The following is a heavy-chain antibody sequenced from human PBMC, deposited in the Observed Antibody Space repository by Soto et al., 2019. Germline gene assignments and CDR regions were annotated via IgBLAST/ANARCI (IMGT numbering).Heavy chain of an antibody. D-gene: IGHD3-10*01. CDR1: GITFSSYA. V-gene: IGHV3-23*01. CDR3: XNSRVSMVRGLIIIPNY. CDR2: ISGSGDAT. Sequence: GGSLRLSCAASGITFSSYAMSWVRQAPGKGLEWVSAISGSGDATFYADSVKGRFTISRDNSKNTLYLHMNSLRAEDTALYYCXNSRVSMVRGLIIIPNYWGQGTLVTVSS. J-gene: IGHJ4*02.